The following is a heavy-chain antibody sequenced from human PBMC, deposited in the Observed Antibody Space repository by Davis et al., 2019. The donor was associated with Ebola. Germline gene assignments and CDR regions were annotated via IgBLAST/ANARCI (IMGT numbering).Heavy chain of an antibody. J-gene: IGHJ5*02. CDR3: ARSRITIFGVVRGNWFDP. CDR2: INPNSGGT. CDR1: GYTFTGYY. D-gene: IGHD3-3*01. Sequence: ASVKVSCKASGYTFTGYYMHWVRQAPGQGLEWMGWINPNSGGTNYAQKFQGRVTMTRDTSISTAYMELSRLRSDDTAVYYCARSRITIFGVVRGNWFDPWGQGTLVTVSS. V-gene: IGHV1-2*02.